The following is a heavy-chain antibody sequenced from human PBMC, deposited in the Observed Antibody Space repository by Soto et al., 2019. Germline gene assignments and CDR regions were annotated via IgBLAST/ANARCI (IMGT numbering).Heavy chain of an antibody. V-gene: IGHV1-18*01. CDR2: ISAHNGNT. D-gene: IGHD1-1*01. Sequence: QVHLVQSGAEVKKPGASVKVSCQGSGYAFTTYGITWVRQAPGQGLEWMGWISAHNGNTNYAQKLQGRVTVTRDTPTSPAYMELRSLRYDDTAVSYCARGRYGDYWGQGALVTVSS. CDR3: ARGRYGDY. CDR1: GYAFTTYG. J-gene: IGHJ4*02.